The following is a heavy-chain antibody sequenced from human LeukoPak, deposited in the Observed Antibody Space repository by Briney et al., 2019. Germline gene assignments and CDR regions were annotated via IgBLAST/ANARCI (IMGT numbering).Heavy chain of an antibody. CDR3: TRTGSGYSYGYYY. J-gene: IGHJ4*02. D-gene: IGHD5-18*01. Sequence: GGSLRLSCAASGFTFSGSAMHWVRQASGKGLEWVGRIRSKANSYATAYAASVKGRFTISRDDSKNTAYLQMNSMKTEDTAVYYCTRTGSGYSYGYYYWGQGTLVTVSS. CDR2: IRSKANSYAT. CDR1: GFTFSGSA. V-gene: IGHV3-73*01.